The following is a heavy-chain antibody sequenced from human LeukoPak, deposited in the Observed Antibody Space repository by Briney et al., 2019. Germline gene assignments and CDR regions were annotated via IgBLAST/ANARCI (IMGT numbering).Heavy chain of an antibody. D-gene: IGHD3-16*01. V-gene: IGHV3-30*03. CDR1: GFTFSSYS. CDR2: ISYDGSNK. CDR3: ARDILGSGELLTGFDY. J-gene: IGHJ4*02. Sequence: PGGSLRLSCAASGFTFSSYSMNWVRQAPGKRLEWVADISYDGSNKYYADSVKGRFTISRDNSKNTLYLQMNSLRAEDTAVYYCARDILGSGELLTGFDYWGQGTLVTVSS.